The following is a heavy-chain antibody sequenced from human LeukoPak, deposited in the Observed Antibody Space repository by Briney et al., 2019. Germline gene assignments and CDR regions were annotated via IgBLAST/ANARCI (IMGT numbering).Heavy chain of an antibody. D-gene: IGHD3-22*01. CDR2: ISAYNGNT. CDR3: ARDFALEHTYYYVSNRLDAFDI. Sequence: ASVKDSCQASGYTFTSYGISWVRQAPGQGLEWMGWISAYNGNTNYAQKLQGRVTMTTNTSTSTAYLELRSLRSDDTAVYYCARDFALEHTYYYVSNRLDAFDIWGQGTMVTVSS. CDR1: GYTFTSYG. J-gene: IGHJ3*02. V-gene: IGHV1-18*01.